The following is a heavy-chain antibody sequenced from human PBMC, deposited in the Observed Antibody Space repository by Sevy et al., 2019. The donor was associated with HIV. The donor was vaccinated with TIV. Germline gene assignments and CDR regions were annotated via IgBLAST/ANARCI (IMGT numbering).Heavy chain of an antibody. J-gene: IGHJ3*02. CDR2: ISSSSSYI. D-gene: IGHD3-3*01. V-gene: IGHV3-21*01. CDR1: GFTFSSYS. Sequence: GGSLRLSCAASGFTFSSYSMNWVRQAPGKGLEWVSSISSSSSYIYYADSVKGRFTISRDNAKNSLYLQMNSLRAEDTAVYYCARDNYVTIFGVVIRDDAFDIWGQGTMVTVSS. CDR3: ARDNYVTIFGVVIRDDAFDI.